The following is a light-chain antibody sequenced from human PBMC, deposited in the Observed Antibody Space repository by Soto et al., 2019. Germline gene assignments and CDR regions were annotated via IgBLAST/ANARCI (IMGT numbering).Light chain of an antibody. CDR1: QSVGSN. Sequence: EKVMTQSPCSVSVSPWERAALSCRASQSVGSNLAWYQRKPGQAPRLLIYGASTRATGIPSRFSGSGSGTEFTLTISSLQSEDFAVYYCQQYYDWPWTFGQGTKVDIK. CDR3: QQYYDWPWT. CDR2: GAS. V-gene: IGKV3-15*01. J-gene: IGKJ1*01.